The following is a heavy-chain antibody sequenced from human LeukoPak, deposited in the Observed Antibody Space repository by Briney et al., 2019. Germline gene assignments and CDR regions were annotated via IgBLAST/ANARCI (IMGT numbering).Heavy chain of an antibody. D-gene: IGHD2-21*01. CDR1: GGSISSYY. CDR2: IYYSGST. Sequence: PPQTLSLTCTVSGGSISSYYWSWIRQPPGKGLEWIGYIYYSGSTNYNPSRKSRVTISVDTSKNQFSLKLSSVTAADTAVYYCARLDILVVNWGQGTLVTVSS. J-gene: IGHJ1*01. V-gene: IGHV4-59*01. CDR3: ARLDILVVN.